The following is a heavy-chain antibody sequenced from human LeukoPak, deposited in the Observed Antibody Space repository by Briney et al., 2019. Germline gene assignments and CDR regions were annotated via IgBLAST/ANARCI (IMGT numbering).Heavy chain of an antibody. J-gene: IGHJ4*02. D-gene: IGHD4-23*01. CDR3: ARDYGGNSVPDY. Sequence: GGSLRLSCAASGFAFSSYAMHWVRQAPGKGLEWVAVISYDGSNKYYADSVKGRFTVSRDNSKNTLYLQMNSLRAEDTAVYYCARDYGGNSVPDYWGQGTLVTVSS. CDR2: ISYDGSNK. CDR1: GFAFSSYA. V-gene: IGHV3-30-3*01.